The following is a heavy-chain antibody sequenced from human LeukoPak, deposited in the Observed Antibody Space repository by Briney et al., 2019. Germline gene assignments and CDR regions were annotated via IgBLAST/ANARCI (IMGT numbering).Heavy chain of an antibody. Sequence: PGGSVRLSCAASGFTFSSYAMSWIRQAPGKGLEWVSYIGSSGSIIYYADSVKGRFTISRDNAKNSLYLQMNSLRAEDTAVYYCARDKSSLGYCSGGSCYLWDYWGQGTLVTVSS. V-gene: IGHV3-11*04. CDR1: GFTFSSYA. CDR3: ARDKSSLGYCSGGSCYLWDY. J-gene: IGHJ4*02. CDR2: IGSSGSII. D-gene: IGHD2-15*01.